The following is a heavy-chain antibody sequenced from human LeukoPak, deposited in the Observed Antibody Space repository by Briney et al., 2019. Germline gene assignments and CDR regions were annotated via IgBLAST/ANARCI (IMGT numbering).Heavy chain of an antibody. Sequence: PGGSLRLSCVASGFTFSNLAMGWVRQAPGKGLEWVSVISDSGGTTYYADSVKGRFTISRDNSKNTLYLQMNSLRAEDTAVYYCARDGSSGWYWVDYWGQGTLVTVSS. V-gene: IGHV3-23*01. CDR2: ISDSGGTT. CDR3: ARDGSSGWYWVDY. J-gene: IGHJ4*02. CDR1: GFTFSNLA. D-gene: IGHD6-19*01.